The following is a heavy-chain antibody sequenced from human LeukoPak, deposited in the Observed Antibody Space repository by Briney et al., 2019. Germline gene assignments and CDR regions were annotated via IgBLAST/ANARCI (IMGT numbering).Heavy chain of an antibody. D-gene: IGHD1-1*01. CDR1: GGTFSSYA. CDR3: ARDRNVPYYYYYMDV. J-gene: IGHJ6*03. V-gene: IGHV1-69*13. CDR2: IVPIFGTA. Sequence: SVKVSCKASGGTFSSYAISWVRQAPGQGLEWMGGIVPIFGTANYAQKFQGRVTITADESTSTAYMELSSLRSEDTAVYYCARDRNVPYYYYYMDVWGKGTTVTVSS.